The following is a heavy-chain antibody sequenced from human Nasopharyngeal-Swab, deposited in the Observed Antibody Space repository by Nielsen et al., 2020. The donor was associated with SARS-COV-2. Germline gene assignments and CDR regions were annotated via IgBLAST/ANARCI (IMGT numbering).Heavy chain of an antibody. CDR1: GFTFSDYY. CDR2: ISSSSSYT. D-gene: IGHD1-1*01. Sequence: GGSLRLSCAASGFTFSDYYMSWIRQAPGKGLEWVSYISSSSSYTNYADSVKGRFTISRDNAKNSLYLQMNSLRAEDTAVYYCARMDWNDDVGFYWGQGTLVTVSS. J-gene: IGHJ4*02. V-gene: IGHV3-11*06. CDR3: ARMDWNDDVGFY.